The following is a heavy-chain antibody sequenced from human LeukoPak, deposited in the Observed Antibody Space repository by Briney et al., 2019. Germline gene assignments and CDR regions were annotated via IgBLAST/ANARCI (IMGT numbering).Heavy chain of an antibody. V-gene: IGHV4-34*01. D-gene: IGHD3-22*01. CDR1: GGSFSGYY. Sequence: PSETLSLTCAVYGGSFSGYYWSWIRLPPGKGLEWIGEINHSGSTNYNPSLKSRVTISVDTSKNQFSLKLSSVTAADTAVYYCARPYYYDSSGYSLGYWGQGTLVTVSS. CDR2: INHSGST. J-gene: IGHJ4*02. CDR3: ARPYYYDSSGYSLGY.